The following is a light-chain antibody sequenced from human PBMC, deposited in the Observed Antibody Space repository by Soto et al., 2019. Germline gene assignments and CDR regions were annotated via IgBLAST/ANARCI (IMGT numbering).Light chain of an antibody. Sequence: IQLTQSPSSLSASIGDRVTITCRASRGISGYLAWYQQKPGKAPKLLIDIGSTLHSGVPSRFSGSGSGTQFTLTIAGLQPEDLATYYCQQLDSYPLTFGGGTKVDIK. CDR1: RGISGY. V-gene: IGKV1-9*01. CDR2: IGS. J-gene: IGKJ4*01. CDR3: QQLDSYPLT.